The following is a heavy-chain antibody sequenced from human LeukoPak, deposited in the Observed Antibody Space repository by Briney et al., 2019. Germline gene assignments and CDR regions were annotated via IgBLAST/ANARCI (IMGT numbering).Heavy chain of an antibody. Sequence: ASVTVSCKASGYTFTGYYMHWVRQAPGQGLEWMGWINPNSGGTNYAHKFQDRVTMTRDTSINTAYMELSNLRSDDTAVYFCARELGVAAAGPLDYWGQGTLVTVSS. D-gene: IGHD6-13*01. CDR1: GYTFTGYY. V-gene: IGHV1-2*02. J-gene: IGHJ4*02. CDR2: INPNSGGT. CDR3: ARELGVAAAGPLDY.